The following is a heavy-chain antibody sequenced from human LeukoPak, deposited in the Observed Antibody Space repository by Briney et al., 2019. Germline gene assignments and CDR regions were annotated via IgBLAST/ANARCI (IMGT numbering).Heavy chain of an antibody. CDR1: GFTFSNYA. CDR3: AKNQGQWLVPVDY. Sequence: GGSLRLSCAASGFTFSNYAMSWVRQAPGKGLEWVSSMSGSGGSTYYADSVKGRFTISRDNSKNTLYLQMNNLRAEDTALYYCAKNQGQWLVPVDYWGQGTLVTASS. J-gene: IGHJ4*02. D-gene: IGHD6-19*01. V-gene: IGHV3-23*01. CDR2: MSGSGGST.